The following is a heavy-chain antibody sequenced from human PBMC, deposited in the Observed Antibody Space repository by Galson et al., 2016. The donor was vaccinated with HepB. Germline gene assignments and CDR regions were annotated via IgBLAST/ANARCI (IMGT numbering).Heavy chain of an antibody. CDR3: AKERLVRRIFDH. CDR2: ISGSGGTT. CDR1: GFTFSSYA. D-gene: IGHD1-1*01. J-gene: IGHJ4*02. Sequence: SLRLSCAASGFTFSSYAVSWVRQAPGKGLEWVSVISGSGGTTYYADPVKGRFTISRDNSNNTLYLQMNGLRAEDTAVYYCAKERLVRRIFDHWGQGTLLTVSS. V-gene: IGHV3-23*01.